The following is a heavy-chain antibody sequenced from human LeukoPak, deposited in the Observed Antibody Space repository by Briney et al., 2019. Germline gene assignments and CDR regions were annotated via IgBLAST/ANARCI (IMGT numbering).Heavy chain of an antibody. Sequence: SETLSLTCTVSGGSISGYYWSWIRQPPGKGLEWIGYIYYSGSTNYNPSLKSRVTISVDTSKNQFSLKLSSVTAADTAVYYCARGSESSSYDAFDIWGQGTMVTVSS. CDR3: ARGSESSSYDAFDI. CDR1: GGSISGYY. J-gene: IGHJ3*02. V-gene: IGHV4-59*01. CDR2: IYYSGST. D-gene: IGHD6-13*01.